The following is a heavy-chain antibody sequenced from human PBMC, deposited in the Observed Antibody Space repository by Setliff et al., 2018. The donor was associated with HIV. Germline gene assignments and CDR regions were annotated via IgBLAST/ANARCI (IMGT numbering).Heavy chain of an antibody. J-gene: IGHJ3*02. Sequence: GESLKISCKTSGYNFATYYITWVRQMPGKGLEWIGRINPGDSDTGYSPSFQGQVTISADKSISTTYLQWNSLKASDTAMYYCARQGYYDARKNAFDIWGQGTMVTVS. CDR1: GYNFATYY. D-gene: IGHD3-22*01. CDR2: INPGDSDT. V-gene: IGHV5-51*01. CDR3: ARQGYYDARKNAFDI.